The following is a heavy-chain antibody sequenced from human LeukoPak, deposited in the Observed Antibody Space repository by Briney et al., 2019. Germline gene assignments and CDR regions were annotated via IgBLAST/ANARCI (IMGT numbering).Heavy chain of an antibody. D-gene: IGHD4/OR15-4a*01. CDR3: AKDSEKLTADY. V-gene: IGHV3-30*02. Sequence: GGSLRLSCAASGFTFSSYGMHWVRPAPGKGLEWVAFIRYDGSNKYYADSVKGRFTISRDNSKNALYLPMNCLRAEDTAVYYCAKDSEKLTADYWGQGTQVTVCS. CDR2: IRYDGSNK. J-gene: IGHJ4*02. CDR1: GFTFSSYG.